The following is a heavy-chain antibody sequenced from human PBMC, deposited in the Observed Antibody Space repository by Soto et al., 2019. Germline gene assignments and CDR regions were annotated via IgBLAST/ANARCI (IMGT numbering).Heavy chain of an antibody. CDR1: GFTLDDYA. J-gene: IGHJ4*02. CDR3: ARATYYDFWSGYYKGFDFDY. Sequence: GGSLRLSCAASGFTLDDYAMHGVRQAPGKGLEGVSGISWKSGSIGYADSGKGRFTTSRDNATNSLDLQMNRLSAEDTALYYCARATYYDFWSGYYKGFDFDYWGQGTLVTVSS. V-gene: IGHV3-9*01. CDR2: ISWKSGSI. D-gene: IGHD3-3*01.